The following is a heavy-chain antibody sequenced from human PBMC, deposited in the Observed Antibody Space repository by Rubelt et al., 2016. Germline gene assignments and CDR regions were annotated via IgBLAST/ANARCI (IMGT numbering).Heavy chain of an antibody. CDR2: TSGGGGST. CDR3: ATKAAGTLDN. Sequence: GGSLRLSCAASGFTFSDYSMNWVRQAPGKGLEWVSGTSGGGGSTNYADSVKGRFTISRDNSKNTLFLQMNSLRAEDTAVYYCATKAAGTLDNWGQGTLVTVSS. V-gene: IGHV3-23*01. CDR1: GFTFSDYS. D-gene: IGHD1-7*01. J-gene: IGHJ4*02.